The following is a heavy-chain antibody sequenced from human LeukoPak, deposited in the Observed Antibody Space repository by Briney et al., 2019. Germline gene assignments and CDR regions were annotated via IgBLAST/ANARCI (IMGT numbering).Heavy chain of an antibody. V-gene: IGHV3-53*01. CDR2: IYSDRST. J-gene: IGHJ4*02. D-gene: IGHD3-10*01. Sequence: GGSLRLSCAAPGFTVSSNYMSWVRQAPGKGLEWVSVIYSDRSTYYADSVKGRFTISRDNSKNTLYLQMNSLRAEDTAVYYCARDSLVRGVRAKGLDYWGQGTLVTVSS. CDR1: GFTVSSNY. CDR3: ARDSLVRGVRAKGLDY.